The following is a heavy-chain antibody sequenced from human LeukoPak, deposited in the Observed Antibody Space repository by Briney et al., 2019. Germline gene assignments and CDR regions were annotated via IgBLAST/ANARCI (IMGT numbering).Heavy chain of an antibody. CDR3: ARHYFRDSTNWKYHFDY. V-gene: IGHV4-59*08. CDR1: GGSISSYY. D-gene: IGHD1-7*01. J-gene: IGHJ4*02. Sequence: SETLSLTCTVSGGSISSYYWSWIRQPPGKGLEWIGYIYYSGSTNYNPSLKSRVTISVDTSKNQFSLNLNSVTAADTAVYYCARHYFRDSTNWKYHFDYWGQGTLVTVSS. CDR2: IYYSGST.